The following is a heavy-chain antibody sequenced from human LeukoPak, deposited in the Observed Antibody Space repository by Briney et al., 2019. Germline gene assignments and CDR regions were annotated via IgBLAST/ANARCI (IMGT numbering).Heavy chain of an antibody. V-gene: IGHV3-21*01. D-gene: IGHD4/OR15-4a*01. J-gene: IGHJ4*02. Sequence: GGSLRLSCVASGFTFSIYTMSWVRQAPGKGPEWVSSITSSSSSIYSADSVKGRLTISRDNAKNSLYLEMSSLRDEDTAVYYCARDLAWGAYWGQGTLVTVSS. CDR2: ITSSSSSI. CDR3: ARDLAWGAY. CDR1: GFTFSIYT.